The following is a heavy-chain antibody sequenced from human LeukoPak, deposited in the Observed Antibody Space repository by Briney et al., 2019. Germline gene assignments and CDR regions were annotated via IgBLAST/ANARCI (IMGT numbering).Heavy chain of an antibody. CDR2: ISGSGGST. CDR1: GYTFSIYA. V-gene: IGHV3-23*01. D-gene: IGHD6-19*01. J-gene: IGHJ4*02. Sequence: SGGALRHSCAASGYTFSIYAMSWVRQAPGKGLEWVSAISGSGGSTSYEDSVKGRFTISRDNSKNTLYLQMNSLRAEDTAVYYCAKIPGIAVAGTWERYFDYWGQGTLVTVSS. CDR3: AKIPGIAVAGTWERYFDY.